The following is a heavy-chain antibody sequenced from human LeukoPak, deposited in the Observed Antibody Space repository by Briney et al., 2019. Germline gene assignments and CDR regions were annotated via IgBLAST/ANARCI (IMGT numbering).Heavy chain of an antibody. V-gene: IGHV3-23*01. CDR3: AGRTVGYSRFYYFDY. J-gene: IGHJ4*02. Sequence: GGSLRLSCAASGFTFSSYAMSWVRQAPGKGLEWVSAISGSGGSTYYADSVKGRFTISRDNSKNTLYLQMNSLRAEDTAVYYCAGRTVGYSRFYYFDYWGQGTLVTVSS. CDR1: GFTFSSYA. D-gene: IGHD4-11*01. CDR2: ISGSGGST.